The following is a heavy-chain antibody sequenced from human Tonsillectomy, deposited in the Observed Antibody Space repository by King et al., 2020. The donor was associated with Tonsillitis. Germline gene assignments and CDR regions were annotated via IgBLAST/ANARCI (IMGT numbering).Heavy chain of an antibody. CDR3: AKNRLTMIDDYRDV. CDR1: GFTFSSYA. Sequence: VQLVESGGGLVQPGGSLRLSCAASGFTFSSYAMSWVRLAPGKGLEWVSAISASVGTTYYADSVKGRFAISRDIPKNTLYLQMKSLRAEDTAVYYCAKNRLTMIDDYRDVWGKGTAVIVSS. J-gene: IGHJ6*03. CDR2: ISASVGTT. D-gene: IGHD3-22*01. V-gene: IGHV3-23*04.